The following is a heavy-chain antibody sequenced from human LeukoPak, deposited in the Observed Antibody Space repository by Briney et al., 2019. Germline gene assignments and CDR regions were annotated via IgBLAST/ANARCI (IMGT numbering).Heavy chain of an antibody. D-gene: IGHD5-18*01. Sequence: GGSLRLSCAASGFTFSDYYMSWIRQAPGKGLEWVSYISSSGSTIYYADSVKGRFTISRDNAKNSLYLQMNSLRAEDTAVYYCAREFRKIQLSFDYWGQGTLVTVSS. CDR2: ISSSGSTI. V-gene: IGHV3-11*01. CDR3: AREFRKIQLSFDY. J-gene: IGHJ4*02. CDR1: GFTFSDYY.